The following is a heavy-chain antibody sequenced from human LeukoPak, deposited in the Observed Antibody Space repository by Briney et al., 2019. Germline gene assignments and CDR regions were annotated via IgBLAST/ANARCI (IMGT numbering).Heavy chain of an antibody. CDR3: ARGTIVASDYFDY. V-gene: IGHV4-39*07. D-gene: IGHD3-22*01. Sequence: SETLSLTCTVSGGSISSGGYYWSWIRQPPGKGLEWIGEINHSGSTNYNPSLKSRVTISVDTSKNQFSLKLSSVTAADTAVYYCARGTIVASDYFDYWGQGTLVTVSS. CDR1: GGSISSGGYY. CDR2: INHSGST. J-gene: IGHJ4*02.